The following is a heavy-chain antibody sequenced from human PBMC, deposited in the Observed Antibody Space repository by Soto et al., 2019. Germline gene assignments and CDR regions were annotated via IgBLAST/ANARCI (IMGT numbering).Heavy chain of an antibody. CDR2: IYQSGST. V-gene: IGHV4-30-2*01. CDR1: GVSISNSAYS. Sequence: PSETLSLTCAVSGVSISNSAYSWSWIRQPPGRGLEWIGYIYQSGSTTYNPSLKSRLTISLDRSKNEVSLKLTSVTAADTAVYYCTSDYTLRSYRFDYWGQG. J-gene: IGHJ4*02. D-gene: IGHD3-10*01. CDR3: TSDYTLRSYRFDY.